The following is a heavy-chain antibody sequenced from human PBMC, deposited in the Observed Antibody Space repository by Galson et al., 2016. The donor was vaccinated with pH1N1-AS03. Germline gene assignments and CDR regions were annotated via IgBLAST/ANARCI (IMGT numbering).Heavy chain of an antibody. D-gene: IGHD3-9*01. V-gene: IGHV4-59*01. Sequence: TLSLTCTVSGGSITSYYWTWIRQPPGKGLEWIGYVYYNGITNYNPPLKSRVTISIDTSKNQFSLKLSSVTAADTAVYYCARGAYDILTGYYNSAPFDYWGRGTLITVSS. CDR1: GGSITSYY. CDR3: ARGAYDILTGYYNSAPFDY. J-gene: IGHJ4*02. CDR2: VYYNGIT.